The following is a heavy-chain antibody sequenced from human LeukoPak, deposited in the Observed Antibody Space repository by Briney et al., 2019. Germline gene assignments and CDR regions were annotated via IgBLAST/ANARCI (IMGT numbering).Heavy chain of an antibody. D-gene: IGHD5-18*01. V-gene: IGHV4-59*01. Sequence: SQTLSLTCTVSGGSTSTYYWSWIRQPPEGGLWGIGYIYYSGSTNYNPSLKSRVTISVDTSKNQFSLKLSSVTAADTAVYYCAREGDGYRPVEWGQGTLVTVSS. CDR2: IYYSGST. CDR3: AREGDGYRPVE. J-gene: IGHJ4*02. CDR1: GGSTSTYY.